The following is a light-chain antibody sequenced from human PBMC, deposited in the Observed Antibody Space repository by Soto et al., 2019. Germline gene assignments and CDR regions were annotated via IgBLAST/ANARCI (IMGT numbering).Light chain of an antibody. CDR3: QKYYTFPIN. J-gene: IGKJ4*01. Sequence: IQMTQSPSSLSASVGDRCTITCRASQGISSYLAWYQQKPGKAPKLLIYAASTLQSGVPSRFSGSGSGTDFTLTISSLQAEDVAVYYCQKYYTFPINFGGGTKVAIK. V-gene: IGKV1-27*01. CDR1: QGISSY. CDR2: AAS.